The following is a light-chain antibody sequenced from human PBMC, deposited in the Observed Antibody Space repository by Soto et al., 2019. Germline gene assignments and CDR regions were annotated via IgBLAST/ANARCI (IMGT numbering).Light chain of an antibody. J-gene: IGKJ2*01. CDR3: QQYDFSPPLYT. CDR1: QSVTKY. Sequence: EVVLTQSPATLSLSPGERATLSCRASQSVTKYLAWYQQKPGQALRLLIYATSTRAAGIPDRFSGSGSGTDFTLTIDRLELEDFAVYYCQQYDFSPPLYTFGQGTKLEI. V-gene: IGKV3-20*01. CDR2: ATS.